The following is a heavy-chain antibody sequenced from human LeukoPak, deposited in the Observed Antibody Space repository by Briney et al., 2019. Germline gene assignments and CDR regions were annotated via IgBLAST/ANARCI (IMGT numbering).Heavy chain of an antibody. Sequence: PGGSLRLSCTASGFTFGNYAMSWVRQAPGMGLEWVSALSGSGSSTFCADSVKGRFTISRDNSKNTLYLQMNSLRAEDTAVYYCARDRGGRTGLDDWGQGTLVTVSS. CDR3: ARDRGGRTGLDD. CDR1: GFTFGNYA. CDR2: LSGSGSST. V-gene: IGHV3-23*01. D-gene: IGHD2-15*01. J-gene: IGHJ4*02.